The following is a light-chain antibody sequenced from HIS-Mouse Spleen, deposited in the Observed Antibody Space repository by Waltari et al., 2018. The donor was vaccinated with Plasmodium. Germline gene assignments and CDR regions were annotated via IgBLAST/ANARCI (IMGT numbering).Light chain of an antibody. CDR2: EDS. V-gene: IGLV3-10*01. CDR1: ALPKKY. Sequence: SYELTQPPSVSVSPGQPARITCSGDALPKKYAYWYQQKSGQAPVLVIYEDSKRPSGIPEVFSGSSSGTMATLTISGAQVEDEADYYCYSTDSSGNHRVFGGGTKLTVL. J-gene: IGLJ3*02. CDR3: YSTDSSGNHRV.